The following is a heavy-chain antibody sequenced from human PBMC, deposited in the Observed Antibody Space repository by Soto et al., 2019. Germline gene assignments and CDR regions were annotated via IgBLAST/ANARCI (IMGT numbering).Heavy chain of an antibody. Sequence: EVQLVESGGGLVQPGGSLRLSCAASGFTFSSYSMNWVRQAPWKGLEWISYISTRSNSIYYADSVKGRFTISRDNAKNSLFLQMNSLRDEDTAVYFCARAKYIGSYSPFDYWGQGTLVTVSS. J-gene: IGHJ4*02. V-gene: IGHV3-48*02. CDR1: GFTFSSYS. D-gene: IGHD1-26*01. CDR2: ISTRSNSI. CDR3: ARAKYIGSYSPFDY.